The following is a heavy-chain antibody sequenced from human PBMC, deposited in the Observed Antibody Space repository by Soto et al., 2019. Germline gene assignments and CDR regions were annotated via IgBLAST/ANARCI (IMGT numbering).Heavy chain of an antibody. V-gene: IGHV3-23*01. CDR2: ISGSGGST. CDR3: AKVATGFDAFDI. CDR1: GFTFSSYA. J-gene: IGHJ3*02. D-gene: IGHD1-1*01. Sequence: GGSLRLSGAASGFTFSSYAMSWVRQAPGKGLEWVSAISGSGGSTYYADSVKGRFTISRDSSKNTLYLQMNSLSSEDTAVYYCAKVATGFDAFDIRGQGTMVTVS.